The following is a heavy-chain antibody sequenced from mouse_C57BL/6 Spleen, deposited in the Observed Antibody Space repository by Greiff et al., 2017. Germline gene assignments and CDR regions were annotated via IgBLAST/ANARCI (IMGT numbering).Heavy chain of an antibody. D-gene: IGHD4-1*01. CDR1: GFSFTSYA. Sequence: QVQLQQSGPGLVAPSPSLSITCTVSGFSFTSYAISWVRQPPGKGLEWLGVIWNGGGTNYNSALKSRLSISKANSKSQVFLKLNSLQTDDTARYYGASLTGTGFAYWGQGTLVTVSA. CDR2: IWNGGGT. V-gene: IGHV2-9-1*01. J-gene: IGHJ3*01. CDR3: ASLTGTGFAY.